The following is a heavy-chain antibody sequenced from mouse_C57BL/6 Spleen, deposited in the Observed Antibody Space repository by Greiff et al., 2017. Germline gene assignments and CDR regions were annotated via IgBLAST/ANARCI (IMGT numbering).Heavy chain of an antibody. CDR1: GYTFTSYW. CDR3: ARYDGYNWYFDV. Sequence: IQLQESGAELVKPGASVKLSCKASGYTFTSYWMHWVKQRPGQGLEWIGMIHPNSGSTNYNEKFKSKATLTVDKSSSTAYMQLSSLTSEDSAVYYCARYDGYNWYFDVWGTGTTVTVSS. V-gene: IGHV1-64*01. D-gene: IGHD2-3*01. CDR2: IHPNSGST. J-gene: IGHJ1*03.